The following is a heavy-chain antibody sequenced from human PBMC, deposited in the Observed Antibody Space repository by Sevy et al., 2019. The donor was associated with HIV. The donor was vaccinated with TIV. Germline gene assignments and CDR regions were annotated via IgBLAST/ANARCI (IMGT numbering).Heavy chain of an antibody. J-gene: IGHJ6*02. CDR1: GFTFSDYY. V-gene: IGHV3-11*01. CDR3: ARDEGAYYYYYGMDV. CDR2: ISSSGSTI. Sequence: GGSLRLSCAASGFTFSDYYMRWIRQAPGKGLEWVSYISSSGSTIYYADSVKGRFTISRDNAKNSLYLQMNSLRAEDTAVYYCARDEGAYYYYYGMDVWGQGTTLTVSS.